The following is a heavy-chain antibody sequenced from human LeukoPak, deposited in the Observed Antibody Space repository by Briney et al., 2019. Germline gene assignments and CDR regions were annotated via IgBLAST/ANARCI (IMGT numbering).Heavy chain of an antibody. CDR3: ARGGKYQLLCPYYYYYYMDV. D-gene: IGHD2-2*01. J-gene: IGHJ6*03. Sequence: SETLSLTCAVYGGSFSGYYWSWIRQPPGKGLEWIGEINHSGSTNYNPSLKSRVTISVDTSKNQFSLKLSSVTAADTAVYYCARGGKYQLLCPYYYYYYMDVWGKGTTVTVSS. V-gene: IGHV4-34*01. CDR1: GGSFSGYY. CDR2: INHSGST.